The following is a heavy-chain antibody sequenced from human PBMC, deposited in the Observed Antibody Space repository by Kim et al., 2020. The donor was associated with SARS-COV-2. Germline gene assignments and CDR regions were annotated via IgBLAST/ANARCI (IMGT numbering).Heavy chain of an antibody. Sequence: RYSPSFQGQVTISADKSISTAYLQWSSLKASDTAMYYCARRTGTTGSFDYWGQGTLVTVSS. J-gene: IGHJ4*02. V-gene: IGHV5-51*01. CDR3: ARRTGTTGSFDY. D-gene: IGHD1-7*01.